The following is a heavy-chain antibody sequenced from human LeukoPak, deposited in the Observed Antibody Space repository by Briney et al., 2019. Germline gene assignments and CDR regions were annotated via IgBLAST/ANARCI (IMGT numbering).Heavy chain of an antibody. J-gene: IGHJ4*02. V-gene: IGHV3-23*01. CDR1: GFPFSNFG. D-gene: IGHD3-16*01. CDR3: ARDDAVGGGYLDY. Sequence: GGSLRLSCVAWGFPFSNFGMTWVPQAPGKGLEWFTPISGVGDRIDYADSVKGRFTISRDNSKNTLFLQMNSLRVEDTAVYYCARDDAVGGGYLDYWGQGTLVTVSS. CDR2: ISGVGDRI.